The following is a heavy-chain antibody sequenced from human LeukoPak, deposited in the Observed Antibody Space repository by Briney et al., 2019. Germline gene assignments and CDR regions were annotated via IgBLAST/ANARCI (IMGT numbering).Heavy chain of an antibody. V-gene: IGHV3-23*01. CDR2: ISGSGGST. CDR1: GFTFSSYA. D-gene: IGHD3-22*01. J-gene: IGHJ4*02. Sequence: QSGGSLRLSCAASGFTFSSYAMSWVRQAPGKGLEWGSAISGSGGSTYYADSVKGRFTISRDNSKNTLYLQMNSLRAEDTAVYYCAKDFDYDSSGLDYWGQGTLVTVSS. CDR3: AKDFDYDSSGLDY.